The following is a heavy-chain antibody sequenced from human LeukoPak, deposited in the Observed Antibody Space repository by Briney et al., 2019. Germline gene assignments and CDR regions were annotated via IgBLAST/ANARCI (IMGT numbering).Heavy chain of an antibody. CDR3: AKDLRSSNYYYFDY. CDR1: GFTFSSYA. CDR2: ISGSGGST. J-gene: IGHJ4*02. D-gene: IGHD4-11*01. Sequence: AGGSLRLSCAASGFTFSSYAMSWVRQAPGKGLEWVSGISGSGGSTYYADSVKGRFTISRDNSKSTLYLQMNSLRAEDTAVYYCAKDLRSSNYYYFDYWGQGTLVTVSS. V-gene: IGHV3-23*01.